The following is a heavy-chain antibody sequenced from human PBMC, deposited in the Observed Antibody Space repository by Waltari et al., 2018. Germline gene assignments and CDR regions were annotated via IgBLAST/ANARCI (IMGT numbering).Heavy chain of an antibody. D-gene: IGHD3-16*01. CDR2: IISSSSYI. CDR1: GFTFSSYS. Sequence: EVQLVESGGGLVKPGGSLRLSCAASGFTFSSYSMNWVRPAPGKGLEWVSSIISSSSYIYYADSVKGRFTISRDNAKNSLYLQMNSLRAEDTAVYYCARGSFVRYYDYVWGSSPDAFDIWGQGTMVTVSS. CDR3: ARGSFVRYYDYVWGSSPDAFDI. V-gene: IGHV3-21*01. J-gene: IGHJ3*02.